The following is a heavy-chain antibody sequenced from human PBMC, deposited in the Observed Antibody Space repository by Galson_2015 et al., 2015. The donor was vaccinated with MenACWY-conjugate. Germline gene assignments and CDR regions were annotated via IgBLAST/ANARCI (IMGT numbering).Heavy chain of an antibody. CDR2: ISSSSSLR. V-gene: IGHV3-48*04. CDR3: SRRLDGMDV. J-gene: IGHJ6*02. Sequence: RISGAVYRFCFGSYRLKWGRQTPGKGLEGISYISSSSSLRKYGHCVRGRITLYRDDAKNSLILQMNSLRVEDTGIYYCSRRLDGMDVWGQGTSVTV. CDR1: RFCFGSYR. D-gene: IGHD6-19*01.